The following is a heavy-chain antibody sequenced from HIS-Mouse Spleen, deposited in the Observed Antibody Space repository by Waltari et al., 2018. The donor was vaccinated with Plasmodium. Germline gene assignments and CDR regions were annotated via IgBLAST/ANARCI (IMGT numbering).Heavy chain of an antibody. CDR3: ASSGSGSYYY. V-gene: IGHV4-34*01. J-gene: IGHJ4*02. CDR2: INHSGST. D-gene: IGHD3-10*01. Sequence: QVQLQQWGAGLLKPSETLSLPCAVNGWSFSGYYWGWIRQPPGKGLEWIGEINHSGSTNYNPSLKSRVTISVDTSKNQFSLKLSSVTAADTAVYYCASSGSGSYYYWGQGTLVTVSS. CDR1: GWSFSGYY.